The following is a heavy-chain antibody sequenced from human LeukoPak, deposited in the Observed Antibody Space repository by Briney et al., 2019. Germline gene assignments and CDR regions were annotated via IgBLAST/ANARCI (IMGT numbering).Heavy chain of an antibody. Sequence: ASVKVSCKASGYTFTIYYMHWLRQAPGQGLEWMGIINPSGGSTSYAQKFQGRVTMTMDTSTSTVYMELSSLRSEDTAVYYCARALRVSAEFDYWGQGTLVTVSS. CDR3: ARALRVSAEFDY. J-gene: IGHJ4*02. V-gene: IGHV1-46*01. CDR1: GYTFTIYY. D-gene: IGHD2-2*01. CDR2: INPSGGST.